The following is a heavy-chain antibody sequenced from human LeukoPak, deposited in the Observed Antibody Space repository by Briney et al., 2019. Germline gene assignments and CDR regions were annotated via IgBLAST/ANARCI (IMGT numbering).Heavy chain of an antibody. CDR1: GYTFTSYG. Sequence: ASVKVSCKASGYTFTSYGISWVRQAPGQGLEWMGWISAYNGNTNYAQKLQGRVTMTTDTSTRTAYMELRSLRSDDTAVYYCARGRRGNRTNCSSTSCYAGDYWGQGTLVTVSS. J-gene: IGHJ4*02. V-gene: IGHV1-18*01. D-gene: IGHD2-2*01. CDR2: ISAYNGNT. CDR3: ARGRRGNRTNCSSTSCYAGDY.